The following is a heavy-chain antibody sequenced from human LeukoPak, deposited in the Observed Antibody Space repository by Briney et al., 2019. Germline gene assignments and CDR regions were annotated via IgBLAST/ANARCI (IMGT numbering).Heavy chain of an antibody. CDR1: GFTFSSYG. CDR2: ISWNSGSI. J-gene: IGHJ4*02. CDR3: AKAMAKPYYFDY. Sequence: GGSLRLSCAASGFTFSSYGMHWVRQAPGKGLEWVSGISWNSGSIGYADSVKGRFAISRDNAKNSLYLQMNSLRAEDTALYYCAKAMAKPYYFDYWGQGTLVTVSS. V-gene: IGHV3-9*01. D-gene: IGHD1-14*01.